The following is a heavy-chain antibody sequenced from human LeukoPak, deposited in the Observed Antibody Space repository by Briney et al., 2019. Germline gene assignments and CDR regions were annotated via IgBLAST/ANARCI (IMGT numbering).Heavy chain of an antibody. CDR2: IKQDGSEK. J-gene: IGHJ4*02. CDR3: AREYYGSGSYYNVGY. CDR1: GFTFRRYW. V-gene: IGHV3-7*05. Sequence: GGSLRLSCAASGFTFRRYWMSWARQASGKGLEWVANIKQDGSEKYYVDSVKGRFTISRDNAKNSLYLQMNSLRAEDTALYYCAREYYGSGSYYNVGYWGQGTLVTVSS. D-gene: IGHD3-10*01.